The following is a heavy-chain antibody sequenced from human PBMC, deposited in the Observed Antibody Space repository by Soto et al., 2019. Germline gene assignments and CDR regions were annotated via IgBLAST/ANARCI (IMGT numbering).Heavy chain of an antibody. CDR3: ARAVAVAADFDH. CDR2: INAGNGNT. CDR1: GGTFSSYA. Sequence: ASVKVSCKTSGGTFSSYAISWVRQAPGQRLEWMGWINAGNGNTKYSQKFQGRVTITRDTSASTAYMELSSLRSEDTAVYYCARAVAVAADFDHWGQGTLVTVSS. J-gene: IGHJ4*02. V-gene: IGHV1-3*01. D-gene: IGHD6-19*01.